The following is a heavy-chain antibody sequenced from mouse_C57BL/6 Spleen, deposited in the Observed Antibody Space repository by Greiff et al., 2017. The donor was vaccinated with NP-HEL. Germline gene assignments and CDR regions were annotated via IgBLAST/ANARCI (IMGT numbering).Heavy chain of an antibody. Sequence: DVQLQESGAELVRPGASVKLSCTASGFNIKDDYMHWVKQRPEQGLEWIGWIDPENGDTEYASKFQGKATITADTSSNTAYLQLSSLTSEDTAVYYCTTGRGHWYFDVWGTGTTVTVSS. J-gene: IGHJ1*03. V-gene: IGHV14-4*01. CDR3: TTGRGHWYFDV. CDR1: GFNIKDDY. CDR2: IDPENGDT.